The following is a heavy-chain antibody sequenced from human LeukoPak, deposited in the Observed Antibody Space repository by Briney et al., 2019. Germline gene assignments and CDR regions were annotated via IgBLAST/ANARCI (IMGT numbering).Heavy chain of an antibody. J-gene: IGHJ3*02. CDR1: GFTFSSYS. V-gene: IGHV3-30*03. CDR3: ARHGYYDCSGYFAALGDAFDI. Sequence: GGSLRLSCAASGFTFSSYSVNWVRQAPGRGLEWVAVISYDGSNKYYADSVKGRFTISRDNSKNTLYLQMNSLRAEDTAVYYCARHGYYDCSGYFAALGDAFDIWGQGTMVTVSS. D-gene: IGHD3-22*01. CDR2: ISYDGSNK.